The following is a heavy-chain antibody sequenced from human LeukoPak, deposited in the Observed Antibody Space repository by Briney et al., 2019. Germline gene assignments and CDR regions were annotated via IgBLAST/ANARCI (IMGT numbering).Heavy chain of an antibody. Sequence: GGSLRLSCAASGFTFSSYAMSWVRQAPGKGLEWVSAISGSGGSTYYADFVKGRFTISRDNSKNTLYLQMNSLRAEDTAVYYCAKGPAQHYDFWSSNYFDYWGQGTLDTVSS. J-gene: IGHJ4*02. D-gene: IGHD3-3*01. CDR3: AKGPAQHYDFWSSNYFDY. V-gene: IGHV3-23*01. CDR1: GFTFSSYA. CDR2: ISGSGGST.